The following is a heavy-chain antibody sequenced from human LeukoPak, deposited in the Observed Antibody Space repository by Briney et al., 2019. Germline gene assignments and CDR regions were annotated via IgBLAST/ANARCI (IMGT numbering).Heavy chain of an antibody. Sequence: GASVKVSCKASGYTFTTYGISWVRQAPGQGLEWTGWISAYNSNTNYAQKFQDRVSMTTDTSTSTANMELRSLRSDDTAVYYCARAPYYDFWSGYHYYFDYWGQGTLVTVSS. D-gene: IGHD3-3*01. V-gene: IGHV1-18*01. CDR2: ISAYNSNT. J-gene: IGHJ4*02. CDR1: GYTFTTYG. CDR3: ARAPYYDFWSGYHYYFDY.